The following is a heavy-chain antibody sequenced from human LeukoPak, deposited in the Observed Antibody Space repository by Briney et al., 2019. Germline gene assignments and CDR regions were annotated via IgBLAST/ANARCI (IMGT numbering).Heavy chain of an antibody. CDR3: ARVTYCSSTSCYRDAFDI. J-gene: IGHJ3*02. CDR1: GDSVSSNSAA. CDR2: TYYRSKWYN. D-gene: IGHD2-2*02. Sequence: SQTLSLTFAISGDSVSSNSAAWNWIRQSPSRGLEWLGRTYYRSKWYNDYAVSVKSRITINPDTSKNQFSLQLNSVTPEDTAVYYCARVTYCSSTSCYRDAFDIWGQGTMVTVSS. V-gene: IGHV6-1*01.